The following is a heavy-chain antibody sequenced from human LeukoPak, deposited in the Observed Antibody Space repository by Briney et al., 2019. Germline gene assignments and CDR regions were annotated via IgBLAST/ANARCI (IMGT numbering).Heavy chain of an antibody. V-gene: IGHV3-11*06. CDR3: ARAVDILTGYSGLGY. J-gene: IGHJ4*02. CDR2: ISSSSYT. Sequence: PGGSLRLSCAASGFTFSDYAMSWVRQAPGKGLEWVSYISSSSYTNYADSVKGRFTISRDNSKNTLYLQMNSLRAEDTAVYYCARAVDILTGYSGLGYWGQGTLVTVSS. D-gene: IGHD3-9*01. CDR1: GFTFSDYA.